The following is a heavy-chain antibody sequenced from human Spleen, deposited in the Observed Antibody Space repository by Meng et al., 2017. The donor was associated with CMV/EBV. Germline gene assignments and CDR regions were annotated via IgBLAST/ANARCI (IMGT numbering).Heavy chain of an antibody. D-gene: IGHD1-1*01. CDR2: SYPGDSDA. CDR3: ARQGRFNSYFDY. V-gene: IGHV5-51*01. J-gene: IGHJ4*02. CDR1: GYSFTSYW. Sequence: NGSGYSFTSYWIGWVRQMLGKGLEWMGISYPGDSDARYSQSCEGQVTISADKYINTAYLQWSSLKASDTAMYYCARQGRFNSYFDYWGQGTLVTVSS.